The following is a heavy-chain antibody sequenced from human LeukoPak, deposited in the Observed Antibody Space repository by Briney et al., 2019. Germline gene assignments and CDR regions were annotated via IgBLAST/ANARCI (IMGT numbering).Heavy chain of an antibody. Sequence: SETLSLTCTVSSGSISSYYWSWIRQPPGKGLEWIGYVHYTGITNHSPSLKSRVTISVDTSKNQFSLKLSSVTAADTAVYYCARVIIAEAGNWFDPWGQGTLVTVSS. CDR3: ARVIIAEAGNWFDP. D-gene: IGHD6-13*01. V-gene: IGHV4-59*01. J-gene: IGHJ5*02. CDR2: VHYTGIT. CDR1: SGSISSYY.